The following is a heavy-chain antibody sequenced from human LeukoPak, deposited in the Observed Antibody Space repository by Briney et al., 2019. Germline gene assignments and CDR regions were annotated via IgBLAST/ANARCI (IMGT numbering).Heavy chain of an antibody. CDR2: IYSSGST. D-gene: IGHD6-13*01. V-gene: IGHV3-53*01. Sequence: PGGSLRLSCAASGFTVSSNYMSWVLQAPGKGLEWVSVIYSSGSTYYADSVKGRFTISRDNSKNTLHLQMNTLRAEDTAVYYCASRIATAGSVDYWGQGTLVTVSS. CDR3: ASRIATAGSVDY. CDR1: GFTVSSNY. J-gene: IGHJ4*02.